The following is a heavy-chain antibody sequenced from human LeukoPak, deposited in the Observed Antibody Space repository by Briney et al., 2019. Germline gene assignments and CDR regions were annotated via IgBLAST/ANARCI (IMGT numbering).Heavy chain of an antibody. CDR3: ARLTMIVVVGWFDP. J-gene: IGHJ5*02. V-gene: IGHV4-4*02. CDR1: GGSISSSNW. D-gene: IGHD3-22*01. Sequence: SETLSLTCAVSGGSISSSNWWSWVRQPPGKGLEWIGEIYHSGSTNYNPSLKSRVTISVDKSKNQFSLKLSSVTAADTAVYHCARLTMIVVVGWFDPWGQGTLVTVSS. CDR2: IYHSGST.